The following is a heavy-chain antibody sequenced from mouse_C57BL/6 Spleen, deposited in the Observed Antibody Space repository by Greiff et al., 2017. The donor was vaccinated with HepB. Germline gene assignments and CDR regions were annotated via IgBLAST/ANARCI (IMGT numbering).Heavy chain of an antibody. D-gene: IGHD2-5*01. V-gene: IGHV1-80*01. CDR3: ARGSNYGGDAMDY. CDR1: GYAFSSYW. J-gene: IGHJ4*01. CDR2: IYPGDGDT. Sequence: QVQLQQSGAELVKPGASVKISCKASGYAFSSYWMNWVKQRPGKGLEWIGQIYPGDGDTNYNGKFKGKATLTADKSSSTAYMQRSSLTSEDSAVYFCARGSNYGGDAMDYWGQGTSVTVSS.